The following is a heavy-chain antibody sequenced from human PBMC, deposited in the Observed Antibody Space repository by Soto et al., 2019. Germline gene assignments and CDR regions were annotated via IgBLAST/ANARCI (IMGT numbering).Heavy chain of an antibody. Sequence: EVQLGESGVGLVQPGGSLRLSCAASGFTFSSYEVNWVRQAPGKGLEWVSYISSSGTSIHYADSVKGRFTISRDNATNSLYLQMNSLRAADTAFYYCARGYTGGWSRGGYFYYWGQGTLVNVSS. D-gene: IGHD6-19*01. CDR1: GFTFSSYE. CDR3: ARGYTGGWSRGGYFYY. J-gene: IGHJ4*02. V-gene: IGHV3-48*03. CDR2: ISSSGTSI.